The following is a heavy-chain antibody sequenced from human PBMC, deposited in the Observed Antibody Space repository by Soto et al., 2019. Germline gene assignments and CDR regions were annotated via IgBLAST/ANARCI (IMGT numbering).Heavy chain of an antibody. Sequence: RASVKVSCKASGGTFSSYAISWVRQAPGQGLEWMGGIIPIFGTANYAQKFQGRVTITADESTSTAYMELSSLRSEDTAVYYCARGNIVVVPAATRHYYYGMDVWGQGTTVTVSS. CDR1: GGTFSSYA. CDR3: ARGNIVVVPAATRHYYYGMDV. J-gene: IGHJ6*02. V-gene: IGHV1-69*13. D-gene: IGHD2-2*01. CDR2: IIPIFGTA.